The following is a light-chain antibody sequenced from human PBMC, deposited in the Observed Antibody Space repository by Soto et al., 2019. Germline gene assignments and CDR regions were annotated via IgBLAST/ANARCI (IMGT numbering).Light chain of an antibody. Sequence: EIVLTQSPGTLSLSPGERATLSCRASQSVSSSFLAWYQQKPSQPPRLLIYGTSSRATGIPERFSGSGSGTDFTLTISRLEPEDFAVYYCQHYRSSWTFGRGTKVEVK. CDR1: QSVSSSF. CDR2: GTS. V-gene: IGKV3-20*01. J-gene: IGKJ1*01. CDR3: QHYRSSWT.